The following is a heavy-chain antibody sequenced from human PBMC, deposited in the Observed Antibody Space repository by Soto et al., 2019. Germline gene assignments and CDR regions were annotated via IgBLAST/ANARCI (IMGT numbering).Heavy chain of an antibody. CDR2: IGESGTPT. Sequence: EVQLLESGGGLVQPWGSLRLSCAASGFTFSSYAMKWVRQAPGKGLEWVSLIGESGTPTYYADSVKGRFTISRDNSGNTLFLEMYSLRAEDTAVYYCARYIPGVRYYGIDVWGQGTTVTVSS. D-gene: IGHD2-2*01. V-gene: IGHV3-23*01. J-gene: IGHJ6*02. CDR3: ARYIPGVRYYGIDV. CDR1: GFTFSSYA.